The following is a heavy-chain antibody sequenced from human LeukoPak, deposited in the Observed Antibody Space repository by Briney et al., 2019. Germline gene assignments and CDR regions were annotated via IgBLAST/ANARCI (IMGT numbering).Heavy chain of an antibody. CDR1: GGSISSYY. Sequence: SETLSLTCTVSGGSISSYYWSWIWQPPGKGLEWIGYIYYSGSTNYNPSLKSRVTISVDTSKNQFSLKLSSVTAADTAVYYCARPDYGDYGYWGQGTLVTVSS. D-gene: IGHD4-17*01. CDR3: ARPDYGDYGY. V-gene: IGHV4-59*12. J-gene: IGHJ4*02. CDR2: IYYSGST.